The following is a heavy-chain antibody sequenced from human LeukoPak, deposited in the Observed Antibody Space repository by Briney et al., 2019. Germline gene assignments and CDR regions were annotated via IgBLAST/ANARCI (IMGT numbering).Heavy chain of an antibody. J-gene: IGHJ6*03. D-gene: IGHD6-19*01. CDR3: ARDAYSSGSPRRNYYREV. V-gene: IGHV4-59*01. Sequence: SETLSLTCTVSGDSISSYYWSWIRQPPGKGLEWIGYIYYSGSTNYNPSLKSRVTISVDTSKNQFSLKLSSVTAADTAVYYCARDAYSSGSPRRNYYREVWRKGTTVTVSS. CDR1: GDSISSYY. CDR2: IYYSGST.